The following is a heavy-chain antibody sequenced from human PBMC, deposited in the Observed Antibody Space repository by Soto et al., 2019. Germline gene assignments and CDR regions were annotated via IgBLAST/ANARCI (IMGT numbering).Heavy chain of an antibody. Sequence: GGSLRLSCSASGFTFSSYAMHWVRQAPGKGLEYVSAISSNGGSTYYADSVKGRFTISRDNSKNTLYLQMSSLRAEDTAMYYCVKPQYSRSWFPRLYYFDYWGQGTLVTVSS. D-gene: IGHD6-13*01. J-gene: IGHJ4*02. CDR1: GFTFSSYA. V-gene: IGHV3-64D*08. CDR2: ISSNGGST. CDR3: VKPQYSRSWFPRLYYFDY.